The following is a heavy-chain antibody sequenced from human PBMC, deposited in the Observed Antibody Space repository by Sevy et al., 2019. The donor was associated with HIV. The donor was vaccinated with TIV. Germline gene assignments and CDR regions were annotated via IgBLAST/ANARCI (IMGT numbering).Heavy chain of an antibody. Sequence: GGSLRLSCDASGFTFDMYWMQWVRQAPGKGLEWVAVISYDGSHKYYADSVKGRFTISRDDSKSSLYLQMNTLRAEDTAVYYCARDAGYSVNWYPRFDPWGQGTLVTVSS. D-gene: IGHD6-13*01. CDR1: GFTFDMYW. V-gene: IGHV3-30*03. CDR3: ARDAGYSVNWYPRFDP. J-gene: IGHJ5*02. CDR2: ISYDGSHK.